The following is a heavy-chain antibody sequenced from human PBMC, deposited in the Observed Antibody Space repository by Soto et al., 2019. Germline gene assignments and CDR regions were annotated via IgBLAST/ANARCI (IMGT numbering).Heavy chain of an antibody. CDR1: AAVVTRGENY. V-gene: IGHV4-30-4*08. Sequence: SQTLSLPCSVSAAVVTRGENYWSCVRQPPGKGLEWLGYIYDSGVTSYTPALKSRVTLSLDRPNNQVSLKLRSVTAADTAVYFCVRYVAHGDTGNFWGHGTLVTGSS. CDR2: IYDSGVT. CDR3: VRYVAHGDTGNF. D-gene: IGHD2-21*02. J-gene: IGHJ4*01.